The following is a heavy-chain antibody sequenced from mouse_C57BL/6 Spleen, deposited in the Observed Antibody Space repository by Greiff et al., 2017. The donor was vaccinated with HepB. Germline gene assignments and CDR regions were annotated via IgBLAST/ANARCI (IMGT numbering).Heavy chain of an antibody. Sequence: VQLQQSGAELARPGASVKLSCKASGYTFTSYGISWVKQRTGQGLEWIGEIYPRSGNTYYNEKFKGKATLTADKSSSTAYMELRSLTSEDSAVYFCARDYGSSSLYAMDYWGQGTSVTVSS. CDR2: IYPRSGNT. CDR1: GYTFTSYG. J-gene: IGHJ4*01. D-gene: IGHD1-1*01. CDR3: ARDYGSSSLYAMDY. V-gene: IGHV1-81*01.